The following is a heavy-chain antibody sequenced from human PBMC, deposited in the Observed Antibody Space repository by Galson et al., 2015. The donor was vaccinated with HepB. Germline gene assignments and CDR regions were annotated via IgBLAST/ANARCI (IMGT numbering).Heavy chain of an antibody. Sequence: EAPSPTRTVSGGSLRRYHWSWIPQPAGEGVGGVGRVYTRGGTNYNPSLKSRVTMSVDTSKNQFSLKLSSVTAADTAVYYCARLITFRDFWSGYYEPDGMDVWGQGPTVTVSS. CDR2: VYTRGGT. J-gene: IGHJ6*02. D-gene: IGHD3-3*01. V-gene: IGHV4-4*07. CDR1: GGSLRRYH. CDR3: ARLITFRDFWSGYYEPDGMDV.